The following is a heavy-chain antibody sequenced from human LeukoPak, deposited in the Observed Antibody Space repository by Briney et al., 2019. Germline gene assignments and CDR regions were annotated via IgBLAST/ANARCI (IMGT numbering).Heavy chain of an antibody. V-gene: IGHV3-23*01. CDR3: AKVGTTVTMSLDY. CDR2: ISGSGGST. D-gene: IGHD4-11*01. Sequence: PGGTLRLSFAASGFTFSSYAMNWVRQAPGKGLEWVSAISGSGGSTYYADSVKGRFTISRDNSKNTLYLQMNSLRAEDTAVYYCAKVGTTVTMSLDYWGQGTLVAVSS. CDR1: GFTFSSYA. J-gene: IGHJ4*02.